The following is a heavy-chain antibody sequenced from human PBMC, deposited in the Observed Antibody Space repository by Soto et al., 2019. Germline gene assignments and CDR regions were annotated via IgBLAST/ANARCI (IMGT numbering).Heavy chain of an antibody. CDR2: INHSGST. CDR3: GRGRRRVAGPRRAGGFDP. J-gene: IGHJ5*02. Sequence: SETLSLTCAVYGGSFSGYYWSWIRQPPGKGLEWIGEINHSGSTNYNPSLKSRVTISVDTSKNQFSLKLSSVTAADTAVYYCGRGRRRVAGPRRAGGFDPWGQGTLVTVSS. D-gene: IGHD6-19*01. CDR1: GGSFSGYY. V-gene: IGHV4-34*01.